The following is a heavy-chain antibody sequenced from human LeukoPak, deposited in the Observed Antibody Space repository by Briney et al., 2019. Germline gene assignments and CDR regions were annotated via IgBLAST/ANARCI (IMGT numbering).Heavy chain of an antibody. CDR1: GYTFTSYY. D-gene: IGHD1-7*01. J-gene: IGHJ6*02. CDR2: INPSGGST. V-gene: IGHV1-46*01. Sequence: ASVKVSCKASGYTFTSYYMHWVRQAPGQGLEWMGIINPSGGSTSYAQKFQGRVTMTRDTSTSTAYMELSSLRPEDTAVYYCASWNYSNYYYYYGMDVWGQGTTVTVSS. CDR3: ASWNYSNYYYYYGMDV.